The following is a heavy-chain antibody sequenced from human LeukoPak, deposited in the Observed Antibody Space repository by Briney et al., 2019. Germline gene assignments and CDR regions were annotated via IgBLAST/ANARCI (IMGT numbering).Heavy chain of an antibody. J-gene: IGHJ4*02. D-gene: IGHD6-13*01. CDR3: ARSAIGTADFDY. V-gene: IGHV4-4*07. CDR1: GGSISSYY. Sequence: PSETLSLTCTVSGGSISSYYWSWIWQPAGKGLEWIGRFYTSGSTNYNPSLKSRVTMSVDTSKNQFSLKLTSVTAADTAVYYCARSAIGTADFDYWGQGTLVTVSS. CDR2: FYTSGST.